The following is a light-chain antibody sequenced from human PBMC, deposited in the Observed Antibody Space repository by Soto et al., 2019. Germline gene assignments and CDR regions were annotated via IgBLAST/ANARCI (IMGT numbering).Light chain of an antibody. CDR3: QVWDSSSDHYV. CDR1: NIGSKS. CDR2: YDY. Sequence: SYELTQSPSVSVAPGKTARITCGGNNIGSKSVHWYQQKPGQAPVLVIYYDYDRPSGIPERFSGSNSGNTATLTISRVEAGDEADYYCQVWDSSSDHYVFGTGTKLTVL. V-gene: IGLV3-21*04. J-gene: IGLJ1*01.